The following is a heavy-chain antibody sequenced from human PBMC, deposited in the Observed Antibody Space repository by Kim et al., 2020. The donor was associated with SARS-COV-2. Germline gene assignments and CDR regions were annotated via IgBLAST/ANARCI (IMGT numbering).Heavy chain of an antibody. J-gene: IGHJ6*02. CDR1: GGSISSSNW. V-gene: IGHV4-4*02. D-gene: IGHD1-26*01. CDR2: IYHSGST. Sequence: SETLSLTCAVSGGSISSSNWWSWVRQPPGKGLEWIGEIYHSGSTNYNPSLKSRVTISVDKSKNQFSLKLSSVTAADTAVYYCASTGGRSYYYYGMDVWGQGTTVTVSS. CDR3: ASTGGRSYYYYGMDV.